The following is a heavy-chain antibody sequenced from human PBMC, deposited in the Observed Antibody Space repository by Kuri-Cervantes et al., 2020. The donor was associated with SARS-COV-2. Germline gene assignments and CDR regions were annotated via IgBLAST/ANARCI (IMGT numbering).Heavy chain of an antibody. CDR1: GGSFSGYY. J-gene: IGHJ4*02. CDR2: INHSGST. D-gene: IGHD2-15*01. Sequence: GSLRLSCAVYGGSFSGYYWSWIRQPPGKGLEWIGEINHSGSTNYNPSLKSRVTISVDTSKNQFSLKLSSVTAADTAVYYCARGGGVCSGGSCSPPFDYWGQGTLVTVSS. CDR3: ARGGGVCSGGSCSPPFDY. V-gene: IGHV4-34*01.